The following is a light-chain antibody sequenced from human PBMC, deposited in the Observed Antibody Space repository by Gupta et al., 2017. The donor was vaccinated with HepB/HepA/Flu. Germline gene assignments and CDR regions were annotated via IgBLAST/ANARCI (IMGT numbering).Light chain of an antibody. CDR1: SSDVGFYNY. CDR2: DVS. V-gene: IGLV2-14*03. J-gene: IGLJ2*01. Sequence: QSALTPPASVSGSPGQSITSACTGTSSDVGFYNYVSWYQQHPGKAPKLMIYDVSNRPSGVSNRFSGSKSGKTASLTISGLQAENEADYYCSSYTTSSVPGIFGGGTKLTVL. CDR3: SSYTTSSVPGI.